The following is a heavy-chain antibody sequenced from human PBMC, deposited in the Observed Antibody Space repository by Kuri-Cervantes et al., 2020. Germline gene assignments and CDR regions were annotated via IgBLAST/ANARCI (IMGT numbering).Heavy chain of an antibody. D-gene: IGHD1-7*01. Sequence: GGSLRLSCAASGITFSSYAMNWVRQAPGKGLEWVSGIEGSASGTYYADSVKGRFTISRDNSKNSLYLQMNSLRAEDTAVYYCARVFGFLDARATGTNDAFDIWGQGTMVTVSS. V-gene: IGHV3-23*01. J-gene: IGHJ3*02. CDR2: IEGSASGT. CDR3: ARVFGFLDARATGTNDAFDI. CDR1: GITFSSYA.